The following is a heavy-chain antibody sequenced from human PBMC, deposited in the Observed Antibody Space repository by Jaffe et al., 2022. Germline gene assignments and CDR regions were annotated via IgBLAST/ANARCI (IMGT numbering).Heavy chain of an antibody. CDR3: TIDPLGASGVAGTFDS. CDR2: IKSKTEGETT. D-gene: IGHD6-19*01. V-gene: IGHV3-15*01. J-gene: IGHJ4*02. CDR1: GFTFRNAW. Sequence: EVQLVESGGGLVKPGGSLRLSCAVSGFTFRNAWMSWVRQAPGKGLEWVGRIKSKTEGETTDYAAPVKGRFTVSRDDSKTTLYLQMNSLKSEDTAVYYCTIDPLGASGVAGTFDSWGQGTLVTVSS.